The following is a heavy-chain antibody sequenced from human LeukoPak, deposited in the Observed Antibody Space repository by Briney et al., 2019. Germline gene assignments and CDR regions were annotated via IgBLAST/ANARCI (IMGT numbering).Heavy chain of an antibody. CDR2: ISGSGVDT. V-gene: IGHV3-23*01. J-gene: IGHJ4*02. Sequence: GGSLRLSCAASGFSFSTYAMSWVRQAPGKGLEWVFGISGSGVDTHYADSVRGRFRISRDNSKNTLYLQLNSLRAEDTAVYYCASGTYRLGDYWGLGTLVTVSS. CDR3: ASGTYRLGDY. CDR1: GFSFSTYA. D-gene: IGHD3-10*01.